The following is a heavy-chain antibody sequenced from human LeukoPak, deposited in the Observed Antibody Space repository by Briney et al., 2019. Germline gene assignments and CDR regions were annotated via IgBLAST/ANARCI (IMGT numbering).Heavy chain of an antibody. CDR2: ISYDGSNK. Sequence: GGSLRLSCAASGFTFSSYAMHCVRQAPGKGLEWVAVISYDGSNKYYADSVKGRFTISRDNSKDTLYLQMNSLRAEDTAVYYCTRGTHDYGGIERNKPFDYWGQGTLVTVSS. J-gene: IGHJ4*02. V-gene: IGHV3-30-3*01. CDR1: GFTFSSYA. CDR3: TRGTHDYGGIERNKPFDY. D-gene: IGHD4-23*01.